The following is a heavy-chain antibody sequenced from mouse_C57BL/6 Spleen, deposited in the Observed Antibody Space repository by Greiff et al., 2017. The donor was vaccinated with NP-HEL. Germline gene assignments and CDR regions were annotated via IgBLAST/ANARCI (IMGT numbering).Heavy chain of an antibody. CDR1: GYTFTSYW. V-gene: IGHV1-52*01. D-gene: IGHD2-3*01. Sequence: QVQLKQPGAELVRPGSSVKLSCKASGYTFTSYWMHWVKQRPIQGLEWIGNIDPSDSETHYNQKFKDKATLTVDKSSSTAYMQLSSLTSEDSAVYYCARGSYDGYYGVFDYWGQGTTLTVSS. CDR2: IDPSDSET. J-gene: IGHJ2*01. CDR3: ARGSYDGYYGVFDY.